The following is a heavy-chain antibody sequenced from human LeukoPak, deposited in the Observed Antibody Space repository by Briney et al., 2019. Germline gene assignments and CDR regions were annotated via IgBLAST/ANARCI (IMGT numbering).Heavy chain of an antibody. D-gene: IGHD2-15*01. V-gene: IGHV3-53*01. CDR1: GFTVNNNY. Sequence: PGGSLRLSCAASGFTVNNNYMNWVRQAPGKGLEWVSGIYGDGSTYYTDSVKGRFTISRDSSKNTLYLQMNSLRAEDTAVYYCAIGSYCCGGSCYPLFDYWGRGTLVTVSS. CDR2: IYGDGST. CDR3: AIGSYCCGGSCYPLFDY. J-gene: IGHJ4*02.